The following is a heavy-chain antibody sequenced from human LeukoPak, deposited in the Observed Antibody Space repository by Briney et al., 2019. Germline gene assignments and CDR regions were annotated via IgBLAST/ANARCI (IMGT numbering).Heavy chain of an antibody. CDR2: MNPNSGNT. V-gene: IGHV1-8*01. CDR3: ATSGKRWYYDFWNAYYYGMDV. Sequence: ASVKVSCKASGYTFTSYDINWVRQATGQGLEWMGWMNPNSGNTGYAQKFQGRVTMTRNTSISTAYMELSSLRSEDTAVYYCATSGKRWYYDFWNAYYYGMDVWGQGTTVTVSS. J-gene: IGHJ6*02. CDR1: GYTFTSYD. D-gene: IGHD3-3*01.